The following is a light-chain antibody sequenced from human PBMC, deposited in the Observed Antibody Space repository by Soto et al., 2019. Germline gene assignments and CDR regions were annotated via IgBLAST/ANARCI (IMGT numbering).Light chain of an antibody. CDR2: GAS. CDR1: QRISSN. V-gene: IGKV3-15*01. J-gene: IGKJ5*01. CDR3: PPYNTWPPIT. Sequence: VMTQSPVTLSVSPGESATLSCRASQRISSNLAWYQQKPGQAPRLLIYGASTRATGISARFTGSGSGTEFTLTISSLQSEDFAVYYCPPYNTWPPITFGQGTRVEIK.